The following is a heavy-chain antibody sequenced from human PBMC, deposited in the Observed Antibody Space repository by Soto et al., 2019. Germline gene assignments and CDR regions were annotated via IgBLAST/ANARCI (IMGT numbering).Heavy chain of an antibody. Sequence: QVQLQESGPGLVKPSQTLSLTCTVSGGSISSGDYYWSWIRQPPGKGLEWIGYIYYSGSTYYNPSLKSRVTLPVDTSKHQFSLKLRPVPAADTAVYYCARGIVLVPAPDYYYGMDVWGQGTTVTVSS. D-gene: IGHD2-2*01. CDR2: IYYSGST. V-gene: IGHV4-30-4*01. J-gene: IGHJ6*02. CDR1: GGSISSGDYY. CDR3: ARGIVLVPAPDYYYGMDV.